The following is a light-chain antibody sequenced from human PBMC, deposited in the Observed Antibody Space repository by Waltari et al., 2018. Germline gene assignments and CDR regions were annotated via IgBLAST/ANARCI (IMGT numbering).Light chain of an antibody. Sequence: QSVLTRPPSASGTPGQRVTISCSGSASNIGGNLVNWYQQLPGKAPKLLIYRSDQRPSCVPDRFSGSKTGTSASLAISGLQSDDEADYFCASWDDSLNGHWVFGGGTKVTVL. CDR3: ASWDDSLNGHWV. V-gene: IGLV1-44*01. J-gene: IGLJ3*02. CDR1: ASNIGGNL. CDR2: RSD.